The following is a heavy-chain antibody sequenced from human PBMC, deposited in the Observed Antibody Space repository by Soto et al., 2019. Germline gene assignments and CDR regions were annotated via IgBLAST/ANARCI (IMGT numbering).Heavy chain of an antibody. V-gene: IGHV1-3*01. CDR2: INAGNGNT. D-gene: IGHD3-3*01. CDR3: ARGSGAWNYDFWSGCYT. Sequence: ASVKVSCKASGYTFTSYAMHWVRQAPGQRLEWMGWINAGNGNTKYSQKFQGRVTITRDTSASTAYMELSSLRSEDTAVYYCARGSGAWNYDFWSGCYTWGQGTLVTVSS. J-gene: IGHJ4*02. CDR1: GYTFTSYA.